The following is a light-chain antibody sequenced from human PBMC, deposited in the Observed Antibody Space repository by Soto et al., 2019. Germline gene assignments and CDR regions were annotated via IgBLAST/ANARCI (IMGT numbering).Light chain of an antibody. CDR3: QQYAGSST. Sequence: EIVLTQHRGTLSLSPGERATLSCRASQSVSSSSLAWYQQKPGQAPRLLIFGASSRATGIPDRFSGSGSGTDFTLTISRLEPEDFAVYYCQQYAGSSTFGQGTKVDIK. V-gene: IGKV3-20*01. CDR1: QSVSSSS. CDR2: GAS. J-gene: IGKJ1*01.